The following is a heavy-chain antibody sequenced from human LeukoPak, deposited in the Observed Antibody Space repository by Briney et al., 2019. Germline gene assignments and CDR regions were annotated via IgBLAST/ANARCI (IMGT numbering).Heavy chain of an antibody. D-gene: IGHD3-9*01. V-gene: IGHV3-7*01. Sequence: GGSLRLSCAASGFTFSSYWMSWVRQAPGKGLEWVANIKQGGSEKYYVDSVKGRFTISRDNAKNSLYLQMNSLRAEVTAVYYCARGVLRYFDWLSHFDYWGQGTLVTVSS. J-gene: IGHJ4*02. CDR3: ARGVLRYFDWLSHFDY. CDR1: GFTFSSYW. CDR2: IKQGGSEK.